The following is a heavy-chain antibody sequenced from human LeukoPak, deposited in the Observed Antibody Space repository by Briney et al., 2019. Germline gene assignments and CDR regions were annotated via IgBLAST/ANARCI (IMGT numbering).Heavy chain of an antibody. J-gene: IGHJ6*03. Sequence: PGASVKVSCKASGYTFTGYYMHWVRQAPGQGLEWMGWINPNSGGTNYAQKFQGRVTMTRDTSISTAYMELSSLRSEDTAVYYCARGGQRIQLWFRYYYYMDVWGKGTTVTVSS. V-gene: IGHV1-2*02. CDR3: ARGGQRIQLWFRYYYYMDV. CDR1: GYTFTGYY. D-gene: IGHD5-18*01. CDR2: INPNSGGT.